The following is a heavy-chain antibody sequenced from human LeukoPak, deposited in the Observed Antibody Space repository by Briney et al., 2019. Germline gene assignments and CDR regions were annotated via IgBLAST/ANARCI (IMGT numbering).Heavy chain of an antibody. CDR1: GFTFSSYW. D-gene: IGHD2-21*01. CDR2: IKQDGSEK. CDR3: ARGAYCGGDRPLPNSLY. J-gene: IGHJ4*02. Sequence: AGGSLRLSCAASGFTFSSYWMSWVRQAPGKGLEWVAKIKQDGSEKYYVDSVKGRFTISRDNAKNSLYLQMNSLRVEDTAVHYCARGAYCGGDRPLPNSLYWGRGTLVTVSS. V-gene: IGHV3-7*01.